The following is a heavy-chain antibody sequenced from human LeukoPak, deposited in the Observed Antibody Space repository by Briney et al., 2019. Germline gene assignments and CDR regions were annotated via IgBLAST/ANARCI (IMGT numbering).Heavy chain of an antibody. CDR1: GYTFTGYY. D-gene: IGHD3-10*01. J-gene: IGHJ4*02. V-gene: IGHV1-2*06. CDR3: ARVKGRYGSGSPYYFDY. CDR2: INPNSGGT. Sequence: GASVKVSCKASGYTFTGYYMHWVRQAPGQGLEWMGRINPNSGGTNYARKFQGRVTMTRDTSISTAYMELSRLRSDDTAVYYCARVKGRYGSGSPYYFDYWGQGTLVTVSS.